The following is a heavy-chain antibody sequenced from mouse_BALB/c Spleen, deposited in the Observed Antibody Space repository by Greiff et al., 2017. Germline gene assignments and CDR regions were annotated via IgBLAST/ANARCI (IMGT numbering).Heavy chain of an antibody. Sequence: VPLKESGPELVKPGASVKIPCKASGYTFTDYNMDWVKQSHGKSLEWIGDINPNNGGTIYNQKFKGKATLTVDKSSSTAYMELRSLTSEDTAVYYCARSKRPAMDYWGQGTSVTVSS. CDR1: GYTFTDYN. CDR3: ARSKRPAMDY. CDR2: INPNNGGT. V-gene: IGHV1-18*01. J-gene: IGHJ4*01.